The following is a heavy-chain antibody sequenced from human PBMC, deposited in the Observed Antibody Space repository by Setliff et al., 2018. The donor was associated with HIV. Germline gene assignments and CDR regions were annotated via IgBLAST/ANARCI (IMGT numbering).Heavy chain of an antibody. J-gene: IGHJ3*02. CDR2: INTNTGNP. CDR3: ARGLIYSSGWYRNSDASDI. CDR1: GYTFTSYA. Sequence: ASVKVSCKASGYTFTSYAMNWVRQAPGQGLEWMGWINTNTGNPTYAQGFTGRFVFSLDTSVSTAYLQISSLKAEDTAVYYCARGLIYSSGWYRNSDASDIWGQGTMVTVS. D-gene: IGHD6-19*01. V-gene: IGHV7-4-1*02.